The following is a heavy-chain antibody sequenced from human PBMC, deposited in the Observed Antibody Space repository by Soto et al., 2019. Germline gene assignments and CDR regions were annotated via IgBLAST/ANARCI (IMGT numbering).Heavy chain of an antibody. D-gene: IGHD1-26*01. CDR1: GGSISSYY. J-gene: IGHJ6*02. Sequence: SETPSPTRAVSGGSISSYYWSWVRQPPGKGLEWIGDIYYSGSTNYNPALQSRVTISVDTSKNQFSLKLSSVTAADTAVYYCARGTIVGATNYYYYYGMDVWGQGTTVTVYS. V-gene: IGHV4-59*12. CDR2: IYYSGST. CDR3: ARGTIVGATNYYYYYGMDV.